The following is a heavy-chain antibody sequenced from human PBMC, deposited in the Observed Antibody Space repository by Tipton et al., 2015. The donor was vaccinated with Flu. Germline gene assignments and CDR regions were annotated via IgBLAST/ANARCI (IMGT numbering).Heavy chain of an antibody. J-gene: IGHJ4*02. V-gene: IGHV3-23*04. CDR3: AKVIPELVAGLDF. CDR1: GFTFSTYA. D-gene: IGHD6-19*01. CDR2: VSGGGAIT. Sequence: VQLVQSGGGLIQPGGSLRLSCAASGFTFSTYAISWVRRAPGKGLEWVSAVSGGGAITYFADSVKGRFTISRDNSKNILYLQMNSLRADDPAVYSCAKVIPELVAGLDFWRQGTLLTLSS.